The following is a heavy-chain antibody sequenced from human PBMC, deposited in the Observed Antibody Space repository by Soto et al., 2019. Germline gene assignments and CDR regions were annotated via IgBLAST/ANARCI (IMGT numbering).Heavy chain of an antibody. CDR1: GFTFRNYA. J-gene: IGHJ5*02. Sequence: PGGSLRLSCASSGFTFRNYALSLVRQAPGKGLEWVSAISGSSDHTFYADSVKGRVTITRDTSASTAYMELSSLRSEDTAVYYCARSLGGIVLMVYASWFDPWGQGTLVTVSS. CDR3: ARSLGGIVLMVYASWFDP. D-gene: IGHD2-8*01. V-gene: IGHV3-23*01. CDR2: ISGSSDHT.